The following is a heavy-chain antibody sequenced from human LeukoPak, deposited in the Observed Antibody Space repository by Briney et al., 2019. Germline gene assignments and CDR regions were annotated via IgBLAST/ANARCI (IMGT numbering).Heavy chain of an antibody. Sequence: SETLSLTCTVSGGSISPHYRSWIRQAPGKGLEWIGYISASGSTNYNPSLESRLTISVDTSKKLFSLKLSSVTAADTAVYYCARHPPRNYHSANAFDVWGQGTIVTVSS. J-gene: IGHJ3*01. D-gene: IGHD3-10*01. CDR2: ISASGST. V-gene: IGHV4-4*09. CDR1: GGSISPHY. CDR3: ARHPPRNYHSANAFDV.